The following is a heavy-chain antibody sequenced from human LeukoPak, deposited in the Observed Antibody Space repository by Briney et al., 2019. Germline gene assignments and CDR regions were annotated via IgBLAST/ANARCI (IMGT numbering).Heavy chain of an antibody. J-gene: IGHJ6*02. D-gene: IGHD2-2*01. CDR1: GGSISSYY. V-gene: IGHV4-59*01. CDR3: AREKKGIVVVPAATEAYYYYYGMDV. CDR2: IYYSGST. Sequence: SETLSLTCTVSGGSISSYYWSWIRQPPGKGLEWIGYIYYSGSTNYNPSLKSRVTISVDTSKNQFSLKLSSVTAADTAVYYCAREKKGIVVVPAATEAYYYYYGMDVWGQGTTVTVSS.